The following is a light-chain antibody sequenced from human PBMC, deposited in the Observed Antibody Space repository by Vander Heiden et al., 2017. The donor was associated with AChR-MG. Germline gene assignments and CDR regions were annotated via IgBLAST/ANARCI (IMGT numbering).Light chain of an antibody. CDR3: QQSGRSLQGT. CDR2: GAS. CDR1: QSISNSY. Sequence: EFVLTQSQGTLSLSPGERATLSCRASQSISNSYLAWDQQKPGQAPRLLNYGASSRATGIPDRFSGSGSGTDFTLTISRLEAEDFAVYYCQQSGRSLQGTFGQGTKVEIK. V-gene: IGKV3-20*01. J-gene: IGKJ1*01.